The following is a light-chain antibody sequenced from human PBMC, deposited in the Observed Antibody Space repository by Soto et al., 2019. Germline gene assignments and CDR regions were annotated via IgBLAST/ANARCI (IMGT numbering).Light chain of an antibody. CDR3: QSYDSSLQWV. CDR1: SSNIGSPYD. J-gene: IGLJ3*02. CDR2: GNT. Sequence: QLVLTQPPSVSGAPGQTVTISCTGSSSNIGSPYDVHWYQQLPGTAPKLLIYGNTNRPSGVPDRFSGSKSGTSASLAITGLQAEDEADYYCQSYDSSLQWVFGGGTKLTVL. V-gene: IGLV1-40*01.